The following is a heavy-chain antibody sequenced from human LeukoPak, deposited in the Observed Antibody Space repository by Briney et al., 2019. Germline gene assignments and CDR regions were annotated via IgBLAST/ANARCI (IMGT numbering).Heavy chain of an antibody. CDR3: AKALNGSGLNLFDY. CDR1: GFTFSTYG. D-gene: IGHD3-10*01. V-gene: IGHV3-30*02. CDR2: IRYDGSNK. Sequence: GGSLRLSCAASGFTFSTYGMHWVRHAPGKGLEWVAFIRYDGSNKYYADSVKGRFTISRDNSKNTLYLQMNSLSAEDTAVYYCAKALNGSGLNLFDYWGQGTLVTVSS. J-gene: IGHJ4*02.